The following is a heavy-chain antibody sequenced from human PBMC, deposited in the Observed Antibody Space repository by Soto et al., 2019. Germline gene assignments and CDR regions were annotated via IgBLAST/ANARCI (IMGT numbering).Heavy chain of an antibody. V-gene: IGHV4-59*01. CDR3: ARGPDDIWSGWSPYDY. D-gene: IGHD3-3*01. CDR2: IYYSGST. Sequence: SETLSLTCTVSGGSISSYYWSWIRQPPGKGLEWIGYIYYSGSTNYNPSLKSRVTISVDTSKNQFSLKLSSVTAADTAVYYCARGPDDIWSGWSPYDYWGQGTLDTVSS. J-gene: IGHJ4*02. CDR1: GGSISSYY.